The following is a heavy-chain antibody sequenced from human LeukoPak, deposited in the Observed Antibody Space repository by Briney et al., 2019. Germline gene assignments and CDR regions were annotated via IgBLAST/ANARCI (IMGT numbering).Heavy chain of an antibody. CDR1: GYSFVGYG. D-gene: IGHD6-19*01. CDR3: ARVGSSGWYGHFDY. CDR2: FNPENGNT. V-gene: IGHV1-18*01. J-gene: IGHJ4*02. Sequence: ASVKVSCKASGYSFVGYGITWVRQAPGQGLEWMGWFNPENGNTNYAQKVQGRVTITADESTSTAYMELSSLRSEDTAVYYCARVGSSGWYGHFDYWGQGTLVTVSS.